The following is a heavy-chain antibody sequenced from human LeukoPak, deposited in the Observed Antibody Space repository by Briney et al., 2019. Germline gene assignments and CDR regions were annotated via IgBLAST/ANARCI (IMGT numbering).Heavy chain of an antibody. Sequence: SQTLSLTCTVAGGSFSSAEYYWNWLRQPPGEGLEWIGYISTSGSTYYNPSLKSRVAILLDTSKNQFSLKLSSVTAADTAVYYCARDPFSYDSSGYYGQDWFFDLWGRGTLVTVSS. CDR3: ARDPFSYDSSGYYGQDWFFDL. V-gene: IGHV4-30-4*01. CDR2: ISTSGST. J-gene: IGHJ2*01. D-gene: IGHD3-22*01. CDR1: GGSFSSAEYY.